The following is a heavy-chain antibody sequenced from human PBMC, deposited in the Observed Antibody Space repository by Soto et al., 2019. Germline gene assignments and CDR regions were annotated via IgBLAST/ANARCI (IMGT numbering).Heavy chain of an antibody. V-gene: IGHV3-48*01. CDR1: GFTFSSYS. CDR2: ISSSSSTI. J-gene: IGHJ3*02. CDR3: AREWNIVVVPAAIEADAFDI. D-gene: IGHD2-2*02. Sequence: GGSLRLSCAASGFTFSSYSMNWVRQAPGKGLEWVSYISSSSSTIYYADSVKGRFTISRDNAKNSLYLQMNSLRAEDTAVYYCAREWNIVVVPAAIEADAFDIWGQGTMVTVSS.